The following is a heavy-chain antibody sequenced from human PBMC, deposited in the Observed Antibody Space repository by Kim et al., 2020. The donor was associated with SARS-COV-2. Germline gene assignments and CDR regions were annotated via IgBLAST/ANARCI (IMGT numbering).Heavy chain of an antibody. CDR3: AREGSGRSFDY. CDR2: IYYSGST. V-gene: IGHV4-30-4*01. J-gene: IGHJ4*02. CDR1: GDSISTDDYF. Sequence: SETLSLTCTVSGDSISTDDYFWSWIRQPPGKGLEWIGYIYYSGSTYYNPSLKSRVAISVDTSKNQFSLKLSSVTAADTAVYYCAREGSGRSFDYWGQGALVTVSS. D-gene: IGHD2-15*01.